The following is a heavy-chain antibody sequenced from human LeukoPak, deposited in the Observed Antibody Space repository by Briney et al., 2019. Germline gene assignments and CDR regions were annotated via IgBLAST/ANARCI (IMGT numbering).Heavy chain of an antibody. D-gene: IGHD3-22*01. J-gene: IGHJ4*02. CDR3: ARVTGYIVEDYFDY. V-gene: IGHV1-69*06. CDR1: GGTFSSYA. Sequence: SVKVSCKASGGTFSSYAISWVRQAPGQGLEWMGGIIPIFGTANYAQKFQGRVTITADKSTSTAYMELSSLRSEDTAVYYCARVTGYIVEDYFDYWGQGTLVTVSS. CDR2: IIPIFGTA.